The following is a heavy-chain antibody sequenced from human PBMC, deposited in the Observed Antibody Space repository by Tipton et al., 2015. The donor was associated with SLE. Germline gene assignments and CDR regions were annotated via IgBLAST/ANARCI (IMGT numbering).Heavy chain of an antibody. D-gene: IGHD1-1*01. Sequence: TLSLTCTVSGGSVSSSSKYWAWIRQPPGKGLEWIGSIYYTGTTTYYNSFLKSRVTISIDTSEDQFSLKLASVTPADTAVYYCAKPTTGFAFDVWGQGTMVSVSS. CDR3: AKPTTGFAFDV. J-gene: IGHJ3*01. CDR1: GGSVSSSSKY. CDR2: IYYTGTTT. V-gene: IGHV4-39*07.